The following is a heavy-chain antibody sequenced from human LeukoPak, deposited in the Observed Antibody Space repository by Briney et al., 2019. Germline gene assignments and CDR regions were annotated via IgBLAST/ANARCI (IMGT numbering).Heavy chain of an antibody. V-gene: IGHV3-23*01. Sequence: GGSLRLSCAASGFTFSSYAMSWVRQAPGKGLEWVSAISGSGGSTYYADSVKGRFTISRDNSKNTLYLQMNSLRAEDTAVYYCAEVAHITMIVVVITSYGMDVWGQGTTVTVSS. CDR1: GFTFSSYA. CDR3: AEVAHITMIVVVITSYGMDV. D-gene: IGHD3-22*01. J-gene: IGHJ6*02. CDR2: ISGSGGST.